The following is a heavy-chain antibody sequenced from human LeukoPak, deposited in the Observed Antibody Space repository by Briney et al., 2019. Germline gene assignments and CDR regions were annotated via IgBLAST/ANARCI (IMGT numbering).Heavy chain of an antibody. J-gene: IGHJ4*02. CDR2: INHSGST. V-gene: IGHV4-34*01. CDR1: GGSFSGYY. Sequence: PSETLSLTCAVYGGSFSGYYWSWIRQPPGKGLEWIGEINHSGSTNYNPSLKSRVTISVDTSKNQFSLKLSSVTAADTAVHYCARAPGMPDYWGQGTLVTVSS. CDR3: ARAPGMPDY. D-gene: IGHD2-2*01.